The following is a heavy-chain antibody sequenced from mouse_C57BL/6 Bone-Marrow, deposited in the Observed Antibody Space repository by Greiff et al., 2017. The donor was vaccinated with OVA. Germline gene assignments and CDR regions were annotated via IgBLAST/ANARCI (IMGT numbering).Heavy chain of an antibody. J-gene: IGHJ4*01. CDR1: GFTFSDYG. V-gene: IGHV5-15*01. D-gene: IGHD2-3*01. Sequence: EVQLVESGGGLVQPGGSLKLSCAASGFTFSDYGMAWVRQAPRKGPAWVAFISNLAYSIYYADTVTGRFTISRENTKNTLYLEMSSLRSEDTAMYYCARVYDYYAMDYWGQGTSVTVSS. CDR2: ISNLAYSI. CDR3: ARVYDYYAMDY.